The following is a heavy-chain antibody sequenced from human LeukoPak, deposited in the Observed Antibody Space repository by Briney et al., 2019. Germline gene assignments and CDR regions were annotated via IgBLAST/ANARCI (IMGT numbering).Heavy chain of an antibody. Sequence: SETLSLTCTVSGYSISSGYYWGWIRQPPGKGLEWIGSIYHSGSNYYNPSLKSLATISDDTTKNQFSLKLILVTAASTAVYYFARRGGGYSYAYYFDYWRQGTVDTVS. V-gene: IGHV4-38-2*02. J-gene: IGHJ4*02. CDR1: GYSISSGYY. CDR2: IYHSGSN. CDR3: ARRGGGYSYAYYFDY. D-gene: IGHD5-18*01.